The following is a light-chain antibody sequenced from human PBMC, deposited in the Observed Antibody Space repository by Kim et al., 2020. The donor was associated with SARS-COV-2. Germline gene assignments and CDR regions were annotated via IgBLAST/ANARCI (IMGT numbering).Light chain of an antibody. CDR1: SSNNGAGYE. Sequence: QRVTISWTGISSNNGAGYEVHWYQQLPGTAPKLLIYGDINRPSGVPDRFSGSKSGTSASLAITGLQTEDEADYYCQSYDNSLSGYVFGTGTKVTVL. CDR3: QSYDNSLSGYV. CDR2: GDI. V-gene: IGLV1-40*01. J-gene: IGLJ1*01.